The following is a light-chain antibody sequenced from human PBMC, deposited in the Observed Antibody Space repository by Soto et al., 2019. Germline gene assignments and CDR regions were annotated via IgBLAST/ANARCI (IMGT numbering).Light chain of an antibody. CDR1: RSNIGADND. CDR3: QSYDSSLSVWV. V-gene: IGLV1-40*01. CDR2: GDN. J-gene: IGLJ1*01. Sequence: QPVLTQPPSVSGAPGQRVTISCTGSRSNIGADNDVNWYQQLPRTAPKLLIYGDNNRPSGIPDRFSGSKSGTSASLAITGLQANDEADYHCQSYDSSLSVWVFGTGTKVTVL.